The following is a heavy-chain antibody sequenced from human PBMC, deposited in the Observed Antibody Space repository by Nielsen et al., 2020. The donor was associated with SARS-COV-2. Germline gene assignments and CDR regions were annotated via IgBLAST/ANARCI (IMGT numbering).Heavy chain of an antibody. Sequence: SETLSLTCAVYGGSFSGYYWSWNRQPPGKGLEWIGEINHSGSTNYNPSLKSRVTISVDTSKNQFSLKLSSVTAADTAVYYCARGRDTTTNSYLDVWGQGTTVTVSS. J-gene: IGHJ6*02. V-gene: IGHV4-34*01. CDR2: INHSGST. CDR3: ARGRDTTTNSYLDV. D-gene: IGHD4-17*01. CDR1: GGSFSGYY.